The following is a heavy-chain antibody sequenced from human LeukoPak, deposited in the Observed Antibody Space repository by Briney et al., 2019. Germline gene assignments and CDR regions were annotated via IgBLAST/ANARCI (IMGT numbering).Heavy chain of an antibody. D-gene: IGHD2-2*01. J-gene: IGHJ4*02. V-gene: IGHV4-39*01. CDR2: IYYSGNT. Sequence: PSETLSLTCTVSGGSISSSSYYWDWIRQPPGKGLEWIGAIYYSGNTNHNPSLKSRVTISVDTSKNQFSLKLSSVTAADTAVYYCARHRIPAALASAFDYWGQGTLVTVSS. CDR1: GGSISSSSYY. CDR3: ARHRIPAALASAFDY.